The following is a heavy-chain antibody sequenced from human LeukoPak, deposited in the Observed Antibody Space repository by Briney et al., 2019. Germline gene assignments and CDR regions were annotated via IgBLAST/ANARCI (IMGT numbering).Heavy chain of an antibody. Sequence: PSETLSLTCTVSGGSISSGSYYWSWIRQPAGKGLEWIGRIYTSGSTNYNPSLKSRVTISVDTSKNQFSLKLSSVTAADTAVYYCARAALPYGYCSSTSCYAFDIWGQGTMVTVSS. D-gene: IGHD2-2*03. V-gene: IGHV4-61*02. CDR3: ARAALPYGYCSSTSCYAFDI. CDR1: GGSISSGSYY. CDR2: IYTSGST. J-gene: IGHJ3*02.